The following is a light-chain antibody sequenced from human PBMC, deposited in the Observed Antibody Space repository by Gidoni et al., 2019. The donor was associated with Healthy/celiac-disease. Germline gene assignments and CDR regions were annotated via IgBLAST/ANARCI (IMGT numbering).Light chain of an antibody. J-gene: IGKJ4*01. CDR2: DAS. CDR3: QQRSNWPPGLA. Sequence: IVLTQSPATLSLSPGERATLSCRASQSVSSYLAWSQQKPGQAPRLLLYDASNRATGIPARFSGSGSGTDFTLTISSLEPEDFAVYSCQQRSNWPPGLAFGGGTKVEIK. V-gene: IGKV3-11*01. CDR1: QSVSSY.